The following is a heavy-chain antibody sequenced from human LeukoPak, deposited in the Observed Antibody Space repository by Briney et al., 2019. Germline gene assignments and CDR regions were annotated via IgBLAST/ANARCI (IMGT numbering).Heavy chain of an antibody. CDR2: IYSGGST. D-gene: IGHD3-22*01. CDR1: GFTVSSNY. CDR3: AKAPIAMIVVAKFYFDY. V-gene: IGHV3-53*01. J-gene: IGHJ4*02. Sequence: GGSLRLSCAASGFTVSSNYMSWVRQAPGKGLEWVSVIYSGGSTYYADSVKGRFTISRDNSKNTLYLQMNSQRAEDTAVYYCAKAPIAMIVVAKFYFDYWGQGALVTVSS.